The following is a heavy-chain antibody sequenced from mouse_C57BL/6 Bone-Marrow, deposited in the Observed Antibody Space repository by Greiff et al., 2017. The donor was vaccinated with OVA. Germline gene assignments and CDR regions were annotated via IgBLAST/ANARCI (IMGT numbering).Heavy chain of an antibody. CDR1: GFSLTSYG. Sequence: QVQLQQSGPGLVQPSQSLSITCTVSGFSLTSYGVHWVRQSPGKGLEWLGVIWSGGSTDYNAAFISRLSISKDNSKSQVFFKMNSLQADDTAIYYCARRGYDVLDFDDWGQGTTLTVSS. D-gene: IGHD2-2*01. CDR3: ARRGYDVLDFDD. V-gene: IGHV2-2*01. CDR2: IWSGGST. J-gene: IGHJ2*01.